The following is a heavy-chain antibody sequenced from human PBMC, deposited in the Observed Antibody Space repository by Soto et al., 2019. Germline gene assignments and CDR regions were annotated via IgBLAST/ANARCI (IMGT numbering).Heavy chain of an antibody. Sequence: EVQVLESGGGLVQLGGSLRLSCAASRFTFSNYGMNWVRQAPGKGLEWVSRISGTGVSTYYADSVRGRFTISRDNSKNTLYLQMNSLRAEDTAVYYCARDHNDWNDYAFDIWGQGTMVTVSS. CDR2: ISGTGVST. CDR3: ARDHNDWNDYAFDI. V-gene: IGHV3-23*01. CDR1: RFTFSNYG. J-gene: IGHJ3*02. D-gene: IGHD1-1*01.